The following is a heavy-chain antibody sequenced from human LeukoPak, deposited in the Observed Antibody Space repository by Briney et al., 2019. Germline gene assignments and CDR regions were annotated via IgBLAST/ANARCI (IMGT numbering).Heavy chain of an antibody. V-gene: IGHV1-69*04. Sequence: SVKVSCKASGGTFSSYAISWVRQAPGQGLEWMGRIIPILGIANYAQKFQGRVTITADKSTSTAYMELSSLRSEDTAMYYCASGHYGDYGQWSSMNYWGQGTPVTVSS. D-gene: IGHD4-17*01. CDR2: IIPILGIA. J-gene: IGHJ4*02. CDR1: GGTFSSYA. CDR3: ASGHYGDYGQWSSMNY.